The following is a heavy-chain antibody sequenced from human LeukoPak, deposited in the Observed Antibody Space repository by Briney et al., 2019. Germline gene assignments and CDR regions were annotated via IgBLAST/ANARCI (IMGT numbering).Heavy chain of an antibody. CDR2: INHSGST. Sequence: PSGTLSLTCAVYGGSFSGYYWSWIRQPPGKGLEWIGEINHSGSTNYNPSLKSRVTISVDTSKNQFSLKLSSVTAADTAVYYCARGPDYDFWSADYYYGMDVWGQGTTVTVSS. D-gene: IGHD3-3*01. J-gene: IGHJ6*02. CDR1: GGSFSGYY. V-gene: IGHV4-34*01. CDR3: ARGPDYDFWSADYYYGMDV.